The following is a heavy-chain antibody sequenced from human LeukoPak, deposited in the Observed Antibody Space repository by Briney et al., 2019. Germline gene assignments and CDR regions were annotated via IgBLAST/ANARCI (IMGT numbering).Heavy chain of an antibody. V-gene: IGHV3-21*01. Sequence: GGSLRLSCAASGFTFSTYSMNWVRQAPGKGLEWVSSISSRSSNIYYADSMKGRFTISRDNAKNSLYLQMNSLRAEDTAVYYCARRGYYDHYGMDVWGQGTTDTVSS. CDR2: ISSRSSNI. CDR1: GFTFSTYS. CDR3: ARRGYYDHYGMDV. J-gene: IGHJ6*02.